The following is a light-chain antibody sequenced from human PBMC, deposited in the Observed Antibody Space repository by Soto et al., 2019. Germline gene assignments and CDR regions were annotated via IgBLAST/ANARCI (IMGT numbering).Light chain of an antibody. J-gene: IGKJ5*01. CDR1: QTVRTY. CDR2: AAS. V-gene: IGKV1-39*01. Sequence: DIQMTQSPSSLSASVGDSVTITCRASQTVRTYLNWYQKKPGKAPTLLVYAASTLESAVPPRFSGAGSETDFTLTISGLQPADFATYYCQQPFSTPITFGQGTRLE. CDR3: QQPFSTPIT.